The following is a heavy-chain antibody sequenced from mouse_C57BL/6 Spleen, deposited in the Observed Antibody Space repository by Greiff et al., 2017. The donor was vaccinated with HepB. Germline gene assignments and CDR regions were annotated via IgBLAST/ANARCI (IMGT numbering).Heavy chain of an antibody. V-gene: IGHV1-80*01. CDR3: ASMTVVAPYAMDY. CDR2: IYPGDGDT. Sequence: VQLQQSGAELVKPGASVKISCKASGYAFSSYWMNWVKQRPGKGLEWIGQIYPGDGDTNYNGKFKGKATLTADKSSSTAYMQLSSLTSEDSAVYFCASMTVVAPYAMDYWGQGTSVTVSS. D-gene: IGHD1-1*01. J-gene: IGHJ4*01. CDR1: GYAFSSYW.